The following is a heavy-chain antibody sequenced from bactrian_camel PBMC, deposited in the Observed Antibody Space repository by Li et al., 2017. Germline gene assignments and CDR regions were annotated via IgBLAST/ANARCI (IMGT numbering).Heavy chain of an antibody. J-gene: IGHJ4*01. Sequence: HVQLVESGGGSVQAGESLTLSCVVSGAKYRSYCMGWFRQAPGKEREGVAVFASIGHDSTILYADSVKGRVTISQDYAKNTMYLQMNSLKTEDTAVYYCAPASRSYVDIKCRARLGQGTQVTVS. CDR2: FASIGHDST. CDR1: GAKYRSYC. V-gene: IGHV3S1*01. D-gene: IGHD2*01.